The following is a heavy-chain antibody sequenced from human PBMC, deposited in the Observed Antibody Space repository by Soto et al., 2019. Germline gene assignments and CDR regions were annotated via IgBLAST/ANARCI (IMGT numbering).Heavy chain of an antibody. Sequence: GGSLRLSCAASGFTFSSYAMSWVRQAPGKGLEWVSAISGSGGSTYYADSVKGRFTISRDNSKNTLYLQMNSLRAEDTAVYYCAKVSGNYYDSSGYLGMDVWGQGTTVTVSS. D-gene: IGHD3-22*01. CDR2: ISGSGGST. V-gene: IGHV3-23*01. CDR3: AKVSGNYYDSSGYLGMDV. J-gene: IGHJ6*02. CDR1: GFTFSSYA.